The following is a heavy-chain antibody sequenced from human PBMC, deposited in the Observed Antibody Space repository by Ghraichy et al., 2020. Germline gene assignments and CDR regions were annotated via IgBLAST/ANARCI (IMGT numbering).Heavy chain of an antibody. Sequence: GGSLRLSCAASGFTFSSYGMHWVRQAPGKGLEWVAVIWYDGSNKYYADSVKGRFTISRDNSKNTLYLQMNSLRAEDTAVYYCAREEVVAANAVDYYYGMDVWGQGTTVTVSS. CDR1: GFTFSSYG. J-gene: IGHJ6*02. CDR2: IWYDGSNK. V-gene: IGHV3-33*01. D-gene: IGHD2-15*01. CDR3: AREEVVAANAVDYYYGMDV.